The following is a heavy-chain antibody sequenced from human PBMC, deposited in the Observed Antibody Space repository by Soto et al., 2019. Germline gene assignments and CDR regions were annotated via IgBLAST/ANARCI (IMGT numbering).Heavy chain of an antibody. V-gene: IGHV4-61*01. CDR1: GGSVSSGSYY. CDR3: AREAYYYGMDV. J-gene: IGHJ6*02. CDR2: ISYSGST. Sequence: QVQLQESGPGLVKPSETLSLTCTVSGGSVSSGSYYWSWIRQPPGKGLEWIGYISYSGSTSYNPSLKSRVTISVDTSKNQCSLKLSSVTAADTAVYYWAREAYYYGMDVWGQGTTVTVSS.